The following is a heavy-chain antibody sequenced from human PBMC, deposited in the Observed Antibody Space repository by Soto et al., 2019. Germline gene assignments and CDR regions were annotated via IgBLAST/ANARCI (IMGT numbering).Heavy chain of an antibody. V-gene: IGHV1-69*13. Sequence: SVKVSCKASGGTFSSYAISWVRQAPGQGLEWMGGIIPIFGTANYAQKFQGRVTITADESTSTAYMELSSLRSEDTAVYYCAGMVRGVIVATNWFDPWGQGTLVTVSS. D-gene: IGHD3-10*01. CDR3: AGMVRGVIVATNWFDP. CDR1: GGTFSSYA. CDR2: IIPIFGTA. J-gene: IGHJ5*02.